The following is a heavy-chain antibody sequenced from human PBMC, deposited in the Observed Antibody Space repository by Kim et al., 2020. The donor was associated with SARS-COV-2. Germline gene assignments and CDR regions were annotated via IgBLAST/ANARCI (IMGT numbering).Heavy chain of an antibody. D-gene: IGHD3-10*01. Sequence: VHDRFPISRDNAKNSLYLQMNSLRAEDTSLYYCAKAQYYYGSGSLYGLDVWGQGTTVTVSS. J-gene: IGHJ6*02. V-gene: IGHV3-9*01. CDR3: AKAQYYYGSGSLYGLDV.